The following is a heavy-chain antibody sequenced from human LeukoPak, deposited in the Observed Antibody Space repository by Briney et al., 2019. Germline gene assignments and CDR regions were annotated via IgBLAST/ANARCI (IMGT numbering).Heavy chain of an antibody. D-gene: IGHD3-10*01. CDR1: GGSISSYY. V-gene: IGHV4-4*07. CDR2: IYTSGST. Sequence: SETLSLTWTVAGGSISSYYWSWIRQLAGKELEWIGRIYTSGSTNYNPSPKSRPTMSVEPSKNQSSLNRSSVAQEDPVAYNGGSTNYLPSLKSRITMSVATSKNQFSLKLSTVTAADTAAYYCARGRGSSSFMYYYYYMDVWGKGTTVTVSS. J-gene: IGHJ6*03. CDR3: GSTNYLPSLKSRITMSVATSKNQFSLKLSTVTAADTAAYYCARGRGSSSFMYYYYYMDV.